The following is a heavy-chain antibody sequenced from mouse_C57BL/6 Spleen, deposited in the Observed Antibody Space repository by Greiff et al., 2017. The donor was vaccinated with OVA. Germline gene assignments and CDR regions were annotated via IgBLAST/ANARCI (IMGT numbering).Heavy chain of an antibody. CDR3: ADYYGSSAY. CDR2: IYPGDGDT. CDR1: GYAFSSSW. D-gene: IGHD1-1*01. V-gene: IGHV1-82*01. J-gene: IGHJ3*01. Sequence: QVQLQQSGPELVKPGASVKISCKASGYAFSSSWMNWVKQRPGKGLEWIGRIYPGDGDTNYNGKFKGTATLTADKSSSTAYMQLSSLTSEDSAVXFCADYYGSSAYWGQGTLVTVSA.